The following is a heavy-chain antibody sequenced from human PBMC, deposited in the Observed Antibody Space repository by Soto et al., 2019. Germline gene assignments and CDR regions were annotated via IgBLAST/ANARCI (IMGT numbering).Heavy chain of an antibody. CDR3: AKGGVTDYFDY. V-gene: IGHV4-31*03. CDR2: IYYSGNT. CDR1: GGSISSGGYY. J-gene: IGHJ4*02. Sequence: QVQLQESGPGLVKPSQTLSLTCTVSGGSISSGGYYWSWIRQHPGKGLEWIGCIYYSGNTYYNPSLKRRVTMSVDTANNQFSLKLSSVTAADTAVYYCAKGGVTDYFDYWGQGTLVTVSS. D-gene: IGHD2-21*02.